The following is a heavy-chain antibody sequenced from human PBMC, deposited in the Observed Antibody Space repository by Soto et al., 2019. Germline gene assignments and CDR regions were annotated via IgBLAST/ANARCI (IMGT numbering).Heavy chain of an antibody. V-gene: IGHV6-1*01. CDR3: ARAQLATTFDY. CDR2: TYYRSRWYT. D-gene: IGHD1-1*01. CDR1: GDSVSRSGAG. J-gene: IGHJ4*02. Sequence: PSQTLSLTCAVSGDSVSRSGAGWSWIRQAPSRGLEWLGRTYYRSRWYTDYAASVKSRITINADTSDNQFSLQLDSVTPEDTAVYYCARAQLATTFDYWGQGTLVTVSS.